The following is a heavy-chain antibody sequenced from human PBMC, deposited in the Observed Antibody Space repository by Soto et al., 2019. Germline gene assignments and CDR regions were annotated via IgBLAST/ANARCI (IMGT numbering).Heavy chain of an antibody. CDR2: INHSGST. D-gene: IGHD2-2*01. V-gene: IGHV4-34*01. CDR3: ARDIVVVPAAMGLDGEHWFDP. Sequence: SETLSLTCAVYGGSFSGYYWSWIRQPPGKGLEWIGEINHSGSTNYNPSLKSRVTISVDTSKNQFSLKLSSVTAADTAVYYCARDIVVVPAAMGLDGEHWFDPWGQGTLVTVSS. J-gene: IGHJ5*02. CDR1: GGSFSGYY.